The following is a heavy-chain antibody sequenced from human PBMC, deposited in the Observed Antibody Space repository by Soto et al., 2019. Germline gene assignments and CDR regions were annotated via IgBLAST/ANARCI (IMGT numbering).Heavy chain of an antibody. J-gene: IGHJ6*02. Sequence: PGGSLRLSCAASGFTFSSYSMNWVRQAPGKGLEWVSSISGSSSYIYYADSVKGRFTISRDNAKNSLYLQMNSLRAEDTAVYYCARPTYGMDVWGQGTTVTVSS. CDR3: ARPTYGMDV. CDR1: GFTFSSYS. V-gene: IGHV3-21*01. CDR2: ISGSSSYI.